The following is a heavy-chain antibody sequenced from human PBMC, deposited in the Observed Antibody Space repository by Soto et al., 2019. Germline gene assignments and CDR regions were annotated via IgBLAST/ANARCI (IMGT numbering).Heavy chain of an antibody. CDR1: GFTFDNCG. J-gene: IGHJ4*02. Sequence: EVQLVKSGGCLVQPGRSLRLSCAASGFTFDNCGMHWVRQAPGKGLEWVAGISWDSSTIGYADSVKGRFIISRDDAKNSLYLQMDSLRGEDTALYYCVQGRYPTMATPLDHWGQGTQLIVSS. D-gene: IGHD2-15*01. CDR2: ISWDSSTI. CDR3: VQGRYPTMATPLDH. V-gene: IGHV3-9*01.